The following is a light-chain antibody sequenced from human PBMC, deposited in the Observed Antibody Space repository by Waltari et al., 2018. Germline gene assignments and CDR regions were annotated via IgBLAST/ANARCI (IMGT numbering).Light chain of an antibody. Sequence: QSVLTQPPSVSAAPGQRVTISCSGSSSNIGRSYVSWYQQVPGTAPKLLIYQANKRPSGVSDRFSGSKSGTSASLAITGLQTGDEADYYCSAWDSSLSAQLFGGGTRLTAL. CDR2: QAN. V-gene: IGLV1-51*01. CDR3: SAWDSSLSAQL. CDR1: SSNIGRSY. J-gene: IGLJ7*02.